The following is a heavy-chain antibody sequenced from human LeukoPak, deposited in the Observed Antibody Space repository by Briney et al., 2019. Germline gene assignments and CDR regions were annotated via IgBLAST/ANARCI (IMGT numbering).Heavy chain of an antibody. CDR2: INHSGST. CDR3: ARARLAAAAYFSTTFDY. V-gene: IGHV4-34*01. Sequence: SETLSLTCAVYGGSFSGYYWSWIRQPPGKGLEWIGEINHSGSTNYNPSLKSRVTISVDTSKNQFSLKLSSVTAADTAVYYCARARLAAAAYFSTTFDYWGQGTLVTVSS. CDR1: GGSFSGYY. D-gene: IGHD6-13*01. J-gene: IGHJ4*02.